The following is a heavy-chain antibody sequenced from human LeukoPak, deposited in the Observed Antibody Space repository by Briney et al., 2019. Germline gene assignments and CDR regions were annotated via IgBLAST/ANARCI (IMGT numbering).Heavy chain of an antibody. CDR1: GGSISSYY. CDR2: IYYSGST. D-gene: IGHD2-2*01. CDR3: ASSVVPPYWYFDL. V-gene: IGHV4-59*01. J-gene: IGHJ2*01. Sequence: KTSETLSLTCTVSGGSISSYYWSWIRQSPGKGLEWIGYIYYSGSTNSNPSLKSRVTLSVETSKNQFSLKLNSVTAADAAVYYCASSVVPPYWYFDLWGRGTLVTVSS.